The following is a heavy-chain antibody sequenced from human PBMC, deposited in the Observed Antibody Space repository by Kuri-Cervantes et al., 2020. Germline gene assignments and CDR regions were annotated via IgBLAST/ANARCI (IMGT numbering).Heavy chain of an antibody. CDR1: GGSISSYY. J-gene: IGHJ3*02. Sequence: GSLRLSCTVSGGSISSYYWSWIRQPPGKGLEWIGYIHYSGSTNYNPSLKSRVTTSVDTSKNQFSLKLSSVTAAGTAVYYCARDRYYDSSTYYTKGGAFDIWGQGTVVTVSS. D-gene: IGHD3-22*01. CDR2: IHYSGST. CDR3: ARDRYYDSSTYYTKGGAFDI. V-gene: IGHV4-59*01.